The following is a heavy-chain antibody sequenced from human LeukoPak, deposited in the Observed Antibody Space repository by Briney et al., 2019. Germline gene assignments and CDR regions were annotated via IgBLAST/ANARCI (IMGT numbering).Heavy chain of an antibody. V-gene: IGHV4-39*07. D-gene: IGHD7-27*01. Sequence: SETLSLTCTVSGGSISSSSYYWGWIRQPPGKGLEWIGEIYHSGSTYFNPSLKSRVTISVDTSKNQFSLKLSSVTAADTAVYYCAKRGNWGFFDYWGQGTLVTVSS. CDR2: IYHSGST. CDR1: GGSISSSSYY. J-gene: IGHJ4*02. CDR3: AKRGNWGFFDY.